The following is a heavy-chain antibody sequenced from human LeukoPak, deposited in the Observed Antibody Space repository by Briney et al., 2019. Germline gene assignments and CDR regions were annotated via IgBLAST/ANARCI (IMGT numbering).Heavy chain of an antibody. CDR3: ARVAEELITP. CDR1: GYTFTNYA. J-gene: IGHJ5*02. Sequence: ASVKVSCKASGYTFTNYAMHWVRQAPGQRLEWMGWISVGNDNTKYSQKFQGKVTITRDTSASTAYMELSSLRSEDTAVYYCARVAEELITPWGQGTLVTVSS. D-gene: IGHD3-10*01. V-gene: IGHV1-3*01. CDR2: ISVGNDNT.